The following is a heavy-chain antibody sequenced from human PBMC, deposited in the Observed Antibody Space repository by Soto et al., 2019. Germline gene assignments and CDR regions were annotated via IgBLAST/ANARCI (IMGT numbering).Heavy chain of an antibody. CDR1: GGSISSSSYY. Sequence: SETLSLTCTVSGGSISSSSYYWGWIRQPPGKGLEWIGSIYYSGSTYYNPSLKSRVTISVDTSKNQFSLKLSSVTAADTAVYYCARLDYDILTGYYNPVFGYWGQGTLVTVSS. CDR2: IYYSGST. J-gene: IGHJ4*02. D-gene: IGHD3-9*01. CDR3: ARLDYDILTGYYNPVFGY. V-gene: IGHV4-39*01.